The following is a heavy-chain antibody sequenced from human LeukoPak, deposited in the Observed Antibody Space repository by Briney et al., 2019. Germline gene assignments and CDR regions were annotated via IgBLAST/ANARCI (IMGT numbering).Heavy chain of an antibody. D-gene: IGHD3-10*01. Sequence: ASVKVCCKASGYTFTGYYMHWVRQAPGQGLEWMGWINPNSGGTNYAQKFQGRVTMTRDTSISTAYMELSRLRSDDTAVYYCARDMVRGVIDDYWGQGTLVTVSS. V-gene: IGHV1-2*02. CDR1: GYTFTGYY. J-gene: IGHJ4*02. CDR2: INPNSGGT. CDR3: ARDMVRGVIDDY.